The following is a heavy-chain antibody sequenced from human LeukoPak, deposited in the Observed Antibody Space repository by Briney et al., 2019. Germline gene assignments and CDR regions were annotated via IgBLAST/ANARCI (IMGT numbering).Heavy chain of an antibody. CDR2: IKQDGSEK. J-gene: IGHJ4*02. D-gene: IGHD3-22*01. CDR1: GFTFSSYW. V-gene: IGHV3-7*01. Sequence: GSLRLSCAASGFTFSSYWMSWVRQAPGKGLEWVANIKQDGSEKYYVDSAKGRFTISRDNAKNSLYLQMNSLRAEDTAVYYCARDSPDQTYPPSNYYDSSGYHHWGQGTLVTVSS. CDR3: ARDSPDQTYPPSNYYDSSGYHH.